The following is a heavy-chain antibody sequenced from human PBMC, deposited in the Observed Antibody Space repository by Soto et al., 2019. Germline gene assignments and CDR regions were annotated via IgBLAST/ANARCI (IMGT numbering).Heavy chain of an antibody. CDR2: IIPIFGTA. J-gene: IGHJ6*02. CDR3: ARSQGGSSSLDIYYYYYYGMDG. Sequence: QVQLVQSGAEVKKPGSSVKVSCKAPGGTFSSYAISWVRQAPGQGLEWMGGIIPIFGTAKYAQKFQGRVTITADESKSTGYMELSSLRSEDTAVYYCARSQGGSSSLDIYYYYYYGMDGWGQGTTVTVSS. D-gene: IGHD2-15*01. V-gene: IGHV1-69*01. CDR1: GGTFSSYA.